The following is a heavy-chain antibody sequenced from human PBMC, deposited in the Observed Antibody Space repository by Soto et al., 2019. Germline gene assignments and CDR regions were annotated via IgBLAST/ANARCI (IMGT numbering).Heavy chain of an antibody. Sequence: SETLSLTCAVYGGSFSGYYWSWIRQPPGKGLEWIGEINHSGSTNYNPSLKSRVTISVDTSKNQFSPKLSSVTAADTAVYYCARGATFYCSSTSCYGAGANYYYYGMDVWGQGTTVTVSS. CDR1: GGSFSGYY. CDR2: INHSGST. D-gene: IGHD2-2*01. CDR3: ARGATFYCSSTSCYGAGANYYYYGMDV. J-gene: IGHJ6*02. V-gene: IGHV4-34*01.